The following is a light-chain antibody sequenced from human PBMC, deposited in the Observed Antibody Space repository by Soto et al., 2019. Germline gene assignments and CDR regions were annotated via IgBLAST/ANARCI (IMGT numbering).Light chain of an antibody. Sequence: QSVLTQPASVSGSPGQSITISCTGTSSDVGRYNITSWYQQHPGKAPKLMIYEGSKRPSGVSDRFSGSKSGNTASLTISGLQAEDEADYYCCSYAGSSTYVFGTGTKVTV. V-gene: IGLV2-23*01. J-gene: IGLJ1*01. CDR1: SSDVGRYNI. CDR2: EGS. CDR3: CSYAGSSTYV.